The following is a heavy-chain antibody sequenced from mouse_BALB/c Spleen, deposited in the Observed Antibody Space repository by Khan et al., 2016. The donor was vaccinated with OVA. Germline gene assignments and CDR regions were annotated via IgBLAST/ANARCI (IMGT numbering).Heavy chain of an antibody. CDR2: INPSNGYT. CDR3: VRDGAYHRNDGWFAY. V-gene: IGHV1-4*01. Sequence: VQLQQSGAELARPGASVKMSCKASGYTFTGYTIHWIKLRPGQGLEWIGYINPSNGYTNYNQKFKDKATLTADKSSTTAYMELSSLTSDDSALYNCVRDGAYHRNDGWFAYWGQGTLVTVSA. CDR1: GYTFTGYT. J-gene: IGHJ3*01. D-gene: IGHD2-14*01.